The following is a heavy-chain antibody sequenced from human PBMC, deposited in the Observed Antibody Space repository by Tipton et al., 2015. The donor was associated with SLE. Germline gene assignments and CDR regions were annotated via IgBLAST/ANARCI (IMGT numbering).Heavy chain of an antibody. CDR2: IFFSGSS. CDR3: ARRRDGYGYEKRYFDY. J-gene: IGHJ4*02. CDR1: GFSVSTSNYY. Sequence: TLSLTCSVSGFSVSTSNYYWSWIRQPPGKGREWLASIFFSGSSYYNPSLRSRLTISVDTSYNQFSLRLSSVTAADTAVYYCARRRDGYGYEKRYFDYWGQGSLVTVSS. V-gene: IGHV4-39*01. D-gene: IGHD5-18*01.